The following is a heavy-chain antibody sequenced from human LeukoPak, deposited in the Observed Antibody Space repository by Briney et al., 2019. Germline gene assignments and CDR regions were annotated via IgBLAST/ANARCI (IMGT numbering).Heavy chain of an antibody. CDR1: GFTFSSYW. Sequence: GGSLRLSCAASGFTFSSYWMHWVRQAPGKGLVWVSRINSDGSSKTYADSVKGRFTISRDNAKNTLYLQMNSLRAEDTAVYYCVRGYSAVVFDYWGQGTLVTVSS. CDR2: INSDGSSK. V-gene: IGHV3-74*01. J-gene: IGHJ4*02. D-gene: IGHD5-18*01. CDR3: VRGYSAVVFDY.